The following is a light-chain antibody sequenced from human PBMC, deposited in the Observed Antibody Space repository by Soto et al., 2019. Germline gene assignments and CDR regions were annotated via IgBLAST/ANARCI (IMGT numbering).Light chain of an antibody. Sequence: EIVLTQSPVTLSLSPGERATLSCMASQSVRTYLAWYQVKPGQAPRLLIYDASSRASGVPATFSGSGSGTDFTLTISSLEPEDFAVYYCQQRSNWPPITFGQGTRLEIK. V-gene: IGKV3-11*01. CDR3: QQRSNWPPIT. CDR1: QSVRTY. CDR2: DAS. J-gene: IGKJ5*01.